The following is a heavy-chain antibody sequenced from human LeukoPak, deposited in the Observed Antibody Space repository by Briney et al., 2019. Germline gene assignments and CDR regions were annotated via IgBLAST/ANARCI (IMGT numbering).Heavy chain of an antibody. CDR1: GFTFSSYT. D-gene: IGHD3-22*01. V-gene: IGHV3-21*01. CDR2: ISTRSDFT. Sequence: GGSLRLSCAASGFTFSSYTMSWVRLAPGKGLEWVSSISTRSDFTYYADSLKGRFTISRDNAKNSLYLQMNSLRAEDTAVYYCARVDSSGYYIYLDYWGRGTLVTVSS. J-gene: IGHJ4*02. CDR3: ARVDSSGYYIYLDY.